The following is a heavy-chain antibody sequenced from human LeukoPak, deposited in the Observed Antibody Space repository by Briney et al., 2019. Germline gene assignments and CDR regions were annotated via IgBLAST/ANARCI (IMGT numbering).Heavy chain of an antibody. CDR3: ARSGYSTGWYICYLDL. CDR2: ISYDGTNK. V-gene: IGHV3-30*03. CDR1: GFTLSSFI. J-gene: IGHJ2*01. D-gene: IGHD6-19*01. Sequence: GGSLRLSCEASGFTLSSFIMHWVRQTPGKGLEWVAVISYDGTNKYYTDSVKGRFTISRDNSKQTLDLQMNSLRPEDTAVYYCARSGYSTGWYICYLDLWGRGTLVTVSS.